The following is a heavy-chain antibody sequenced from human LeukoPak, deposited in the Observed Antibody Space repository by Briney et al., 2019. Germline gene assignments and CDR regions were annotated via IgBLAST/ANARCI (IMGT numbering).Heavy chain of an antibody. V-gene: IGHV4-59*01. CDR1: GGSLSTYF. D-gene: IGHD5-18*01. CDR2: ICHNGKT. CDR3: ARQELSGYSYGYLSI. J-gene: IGHJ4*02. Sequence: SETLSLTCTVSGGSLSTYFWSWVRQPPGKGLEWIGHICHNGKTNSNPSLKSRVTVSVDTSKNQFSLMLSSVTAADTAVYYCARQELSGYSYGYLSIWGQGTLVTVSS.